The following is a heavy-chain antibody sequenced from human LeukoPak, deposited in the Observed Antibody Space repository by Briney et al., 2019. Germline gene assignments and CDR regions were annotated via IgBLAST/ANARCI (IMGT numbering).Heavy chain of an antibody. CDR1: GFTFSSYA. V-gene: IGHV3-23*01. Sequence: GGSLILSCAASGFTFSSYAMSWVRQAPGKGLEWVSAISGSGGSTYYADSVKGRFTISRDNSKNTLYLQMNSLRAEDTAVYYCAKVLAHPHLIVVVIRSFNAFDIWGQGTMVTVSS. CDR3: AKVLAHPHLIVVVIRSFNAFDI. J-gene: IGHJ3*02. D-gene: IGHD3-22*01. CDR2: ISGSGGST.